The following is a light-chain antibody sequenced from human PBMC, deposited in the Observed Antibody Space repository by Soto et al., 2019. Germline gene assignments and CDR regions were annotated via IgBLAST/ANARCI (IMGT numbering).Light chain of an antibody. J-gene: IGLJ2*01. CDR1: SSDVGGYNY. CDR2: EVS. Sequence: QSAMTQPAPVSGSPGQSITISCTGTSSDVGGYNYVSWYQQHPGKAPKLMIYEVSNRPSGVSNRFSGSKSGNTASLTISGLQAEDEADYYCRSYTSSSTLYVVFGGGTKLTVL. CDR3: RSYTSSSTLYVV. V-gene: IGLV2-14*01.